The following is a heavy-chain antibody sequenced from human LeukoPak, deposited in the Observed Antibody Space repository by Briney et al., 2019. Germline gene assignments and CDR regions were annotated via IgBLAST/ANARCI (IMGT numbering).Heavy chain of an antibody. V-gene: IGHV4-39*01. CDR2: MCYDWKT. Sequence: SETLSLTCSVSVGSVGISHYCCDCIRQPPGKGLEWIAGMCYDWKTYYTASLESRVTVSVDMSENPFSLNLTSVTAADTAVYYCARGGYNYAAAYWGQGTLVTVSS. CDR3: ARGGYNYAAAY. D-gene: IGHD5-24*01. J-gene: IGHJ4*02. CDR1: VGSVGISHYC.